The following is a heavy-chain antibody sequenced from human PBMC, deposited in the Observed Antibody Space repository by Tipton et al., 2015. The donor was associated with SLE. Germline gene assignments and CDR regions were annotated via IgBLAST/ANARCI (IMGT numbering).Heavy chain of an antibody. Sequence: QLVQSGAGVEKPGESLKISCKGSGYNFSNYWIGWVRQMPGKGLEWMGIIYPGDSDTRYSPSFQGQVTISADKSINTAYLQWSSLRASDTAMYYCATYVGGSSSGYFDLWGRGTLVTVSS. CDR2: IYPGDSDT. J-gene: IGHJ2*01. CDR3: ATYVGGSSSGYFDL. V-gene: IGHV5-51*03. D-gene: IGHD6-6*01. CDR1: GYNFSNYW.